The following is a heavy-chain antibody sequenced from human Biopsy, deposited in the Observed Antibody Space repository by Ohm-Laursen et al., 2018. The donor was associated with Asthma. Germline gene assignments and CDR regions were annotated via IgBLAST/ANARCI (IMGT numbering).Heavy chain of an antibody. CDR3: ARTYYDFLTGQVKDVFGV. J-gene: IGHJ3*01. CDR1: GYNFISFA. V-gene: IGHV1-3*04. Sequence: ATVKISCKASGYNFISFAIHWVRQALGQRLEWMGWVNTGNGDTKYSQKFQGRVTITRDTSASTAYMELRSLRSEDTATYYCARTYYDFLTGQVKDVFGVWGQGTMVTVSS. CDR2: VNTGNGDT. D-gene: IGHD3-9*01.